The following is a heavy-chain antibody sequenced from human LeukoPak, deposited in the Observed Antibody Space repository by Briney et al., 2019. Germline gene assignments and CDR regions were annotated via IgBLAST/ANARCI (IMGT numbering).Heavy chain of an antibody. D-gene: IGHD3-9*01. CDR2: IYYTGTT. CDR3: ARHVPGYYDAFDI. Sequence: PSETLSLTCTVSGGSISSSNYFWGWIRQPPGKGLEWIGTIYYTGTTYYNSSLKSRVTISVDTSKNQFSLELSSVTAADTAVYYCARHVPGYYDAFDIWGQGTMVTVSS. J-gene: IGHJ3*02. CDR1: GGSISSSNYF. V-gene: IGHV4-39*01.